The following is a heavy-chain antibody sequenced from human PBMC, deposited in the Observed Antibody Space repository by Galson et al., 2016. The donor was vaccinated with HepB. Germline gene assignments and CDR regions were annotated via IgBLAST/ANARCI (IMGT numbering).Heavy chain of an antibody. D-gene: IGHD2-21*01. J-gene: IGHJ4*02. Sequence: QSGAEVKKPGESLRISCKGSGYSFTDYWIGWVRQMPGKGLEWMGIIYPGDSHTGYSPSFQGQVTISADKSISTAYLQWSSLKASDTAIYYCARRLTHDSKICDIDYGGQGTLVTVSS. V-gene: IGHV5-51*01. CDR1: GYSFTDYW. CDR2: IYPGDSHT. CDR3: ARRLTHDSKICDIDY.